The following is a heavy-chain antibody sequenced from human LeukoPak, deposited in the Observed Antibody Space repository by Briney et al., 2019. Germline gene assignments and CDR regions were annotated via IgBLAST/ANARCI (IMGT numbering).Heavy chain of an antibody. CDR2: IYPGDSDT. D-gene: IGHD6-6*01. CDR3: ARQAGSSPSVNFDY. Sequence: GESVKISCKGSGYSFTNYWIGWVRQMPGKGLEWMGIIYPGDSDTRYSPSFQGQVTISADKSINTAYLQWSSLKASDTAIYYCARQAGSSPSVNFDYWGQGTLVTVSS. J-gene: IGHJ4*02. V-gene: IGHV5-51*01. CDR1: GYSFTNYW.